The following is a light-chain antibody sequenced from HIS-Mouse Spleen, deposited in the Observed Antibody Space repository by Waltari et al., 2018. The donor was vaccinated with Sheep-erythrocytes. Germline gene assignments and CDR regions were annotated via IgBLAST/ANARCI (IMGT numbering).Light chain of an antibody. J-gene: IGLJ3*02. V-gene: IGLV3-1*01. CDR2: QDS. CDR3: QAWDSSAAGV. CDR1: KLGDKY. Sequence: SCELTQPPSVSVSPGQTASITCSGDKLGDKYACWYQQTPGHSPVLVIYQDSKRPSGTPELFAGSNSGNTATLTISGTQAMDEADYYCQAWDSSAAGVFGGGTKLTDL.